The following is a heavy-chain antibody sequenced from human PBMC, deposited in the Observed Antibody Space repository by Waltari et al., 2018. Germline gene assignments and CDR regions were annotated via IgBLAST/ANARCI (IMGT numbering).Heavy chain of an antibody. CDR2: IIPIFGTA. J-gene: IGHJ4*02. CDR1: GGTFSSYA. D-gene: IGHD2-21*01. Sequence: QVQLVRSGAEVKKPGSSVKVSCKASGGTFSSYAISWVRRAPGQGLEWMGGIIPIFGTANYAQKFQGRVTITADESTSTAYMELSSLRSEDTAVYYCARGGIPYCGGDCYLDYWGQGTLVTVSS. V-gene: IGHV1-69*12. CDR3: ARGGIPYCGGDCYLDY.